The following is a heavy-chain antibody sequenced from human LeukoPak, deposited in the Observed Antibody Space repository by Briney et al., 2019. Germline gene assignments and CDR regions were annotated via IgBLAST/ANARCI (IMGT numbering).Heavy chain of an antibody. V-gene: IGHV3-7*01. Sequence: GGSLRLSCAASGFTFSTSWMSWVRQAPGKGLEWVANIKTDGSEIYYADSVKGRFTISRDNAKNSLYLQMDSLRAEDTAVYYCARGNYYCGGDCYTAEYFQHWGQGTLVTVSS. CDR2: IKTDGSEI. CDR1: GFTFSTSW. J-gene: IGHJ1*01. D-gene: IGHD2-21*02. CDR3: ARGNYYCGGDCYTAEYFQH.